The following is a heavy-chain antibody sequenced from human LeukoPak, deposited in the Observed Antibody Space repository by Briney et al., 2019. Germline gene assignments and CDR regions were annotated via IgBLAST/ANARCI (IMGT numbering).Heavy chain of an antibody. CDR3: ASLKAAGTGFLGSYYYYYMDV. J-gene: IGHJ6*03. V-gene: IGHV1-18*01. CDR2: ISAYNGNT. CDR1: GYTFTSYG. Sequence: GASVKVSCKASGYTFTSYGISWVRQAPGQGLEWMGWISAYNGNTNYAQKLQGRVTMTTDTSTSTAYMELRSLRSDDTAVYYCASLKAAGTGFLGSYYYYYMDVWGKGTTVTVSS. D-gene: IGHD6-13*01.